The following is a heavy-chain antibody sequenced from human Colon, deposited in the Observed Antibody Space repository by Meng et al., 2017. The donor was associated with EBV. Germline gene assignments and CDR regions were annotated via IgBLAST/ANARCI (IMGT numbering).Heavy chain of an antibody. CDR3: ARGPSRWLQFSFDY. J-gene: IGHJ4*02. CDR1: GGSISSGGYY. V-gene: IGHV4-31*03. CDR2: IYYSGST. D-gene: IGHD5-24*01. Sequence: VQLQESGPGLGNPSQTLSLTCTVSGGSISSGGYYWSWIRQHPGKGLEWIGYIYYSGSTYYNPSLKSRVTISIDTSKNQFSLKLSSVTAADTAVYYCARGPSRWLQFSFDYWGQGTLVTVSS.